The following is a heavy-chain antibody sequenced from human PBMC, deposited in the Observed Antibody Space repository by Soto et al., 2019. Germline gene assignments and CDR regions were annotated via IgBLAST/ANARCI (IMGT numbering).Heavy chain of an antibody. CDR1: GFTIKSNY. CDR2: VYIGGNI. CDR3: ARLGTNSWFDP. J-gene: IGHJ5*02. V-gene: IGHV3-66*04. Sequence: GGSLRLSCAAAGFTIKSNYMSWIRQAPGKGLEWVSVVYIGGNIYYADSVKGRFTMSRDTSKNTVDLQMNGLRAEDTAVYYCARLGTNSWFDPWGQGTLVTVSS.